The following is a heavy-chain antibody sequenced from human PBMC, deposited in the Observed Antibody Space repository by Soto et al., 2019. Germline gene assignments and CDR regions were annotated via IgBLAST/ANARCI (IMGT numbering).Heavy chain of an antibody. Sequence: QVQLQESGPGLVKPSETLSLTCTVSGASISSYYWSWIRQPPGKGLEWIGYIYYSGSINYNPSLDSRASISGDMSKNQFSLTLTSVTAADTAVYYCARWLTQETFDVWGQGTMVTVSS. CDR2: IYYSGSI. CDR3: ARWLTQETFDV. D-gene: IGHD3-9*01. J-gene: IGHJ3*01. CDR1: GASISSYY. V-gene: IGHV4-59*01.